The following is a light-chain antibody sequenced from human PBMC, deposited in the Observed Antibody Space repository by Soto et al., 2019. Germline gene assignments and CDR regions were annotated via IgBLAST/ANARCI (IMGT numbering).Light chain of an antibody. CDR1: SSDVGSYNL. J-gene: IGLJ3*02. V-gene: IGLV2-23*01. CDR3: CSDVGSGTGV. Sequence: QSALTQPASVSGSPGQSITISCTGTSSDVGSYNLVSWYQQHPGKAPKLMIYEGSKRPSGVSNRFSGSKSGNTASLTISGLQAEDEADYHCCSDVGSGTGVFGGGTKLTVL. CDR2: EGS.